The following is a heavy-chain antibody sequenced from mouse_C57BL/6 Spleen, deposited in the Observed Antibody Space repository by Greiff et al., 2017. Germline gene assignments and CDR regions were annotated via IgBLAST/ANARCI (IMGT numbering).Heavy chain of an antibody. CDR1: GYAFSSYW. Sequence: VQLQQSGAELVKPGASVKISCKASGYAFSSYWMNWVKQRPGKGLEWIGQLYPGDGDTNYNGKFKGKATLTADKSSSTAYMQLSSLTSEDYAVYFCARREIYYEDNAMDYWGQGTSVTVSS. V-gene: IGHV1-80*01. J-gene: IGHJ4*01. CDR3: ARREIYYEDNAMDY. D-gene: IGHD2-4*01. CDR2: LYPGDGDT.